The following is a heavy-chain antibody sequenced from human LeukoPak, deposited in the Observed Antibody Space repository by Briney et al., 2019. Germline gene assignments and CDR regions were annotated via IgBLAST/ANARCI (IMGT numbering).Heavy chain of an antibody. CDR3: ARGPVVPAGHYYYYYYGMDV. Sequence: ASVKVSCKASGYTFTSYGISWVRQAPGQGLEWMGWISAYNGNTNYAQKLQGRVTMTTDTSTSTAYMELRSLRSDDTAVYYCARGPVVPAGHYYYYYYGMDVWGQGTTVTVSS. CDR1: GYTFTSYG. V-gene: IGHV1-18*01. J-gene: IGHJ6*02. D-gene: IGHD2-2*01. CDR2: ISAYNGNT.